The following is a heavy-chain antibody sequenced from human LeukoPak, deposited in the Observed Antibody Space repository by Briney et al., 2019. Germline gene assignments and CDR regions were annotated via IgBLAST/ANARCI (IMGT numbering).Heavy chain of an antibody. J-gene: IGHJ4*02. V-gene: IGHV1-2*02. D-gene: IGHD3-22*01. CDR1: GYTFTGYY. CDR2: INPNSGGT. Sequence: ASVKVSCKASGYTFTGYYMHWVRQAPGQGLEWMGWINPNSGGTNYAQKFQGRVTMTRDTSISTAHMELSRLRSDDTAVYYCARVHSSGHLGRSNENTFDYWGQGTLVTVSS. CDR3: ARVHSSGHLGRSNENTFDY.